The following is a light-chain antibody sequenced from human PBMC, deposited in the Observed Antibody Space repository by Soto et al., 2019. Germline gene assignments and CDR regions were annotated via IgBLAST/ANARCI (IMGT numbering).Light chain of an antibody. CDR1: QSVRNSL. CDR2: DAS. CDR3: QQRSNWPPSIT. Sequence: EIVLTQSPGTLSLSPGERATLSCRASQSVRNSLLAWYQQKPGQPPRLLIYDASNRATGTPARFSGSGSGTDFTLTISSLEPEDFAVYYCQQRSNWPPSITFGQGTRLEIK. V-gene: IGKV3-11*01. J-gene: IGKJ5*01.